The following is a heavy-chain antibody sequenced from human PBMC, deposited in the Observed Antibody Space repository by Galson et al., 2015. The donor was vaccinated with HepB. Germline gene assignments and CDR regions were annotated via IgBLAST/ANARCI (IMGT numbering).Heavy chain of an antibody. V-gene: IGHV4-39*07. CDR3: ARRNGQWLVRNDY. CDR1: GGSISSGSYY. CDR2: INHSGST. Sequence: ETLSLTRTVSGGSISSGSYYWSWIRQPPGKGLEWIGEINHSGSTNYNPSLKSRVTISVDTSKNQFSLKLSSVTAADTAVYYCARRNGQWLVRNDYWGQGTLVTVSS. J-gene: IGHJ4*02. D-gene: IGHD6-19*01.